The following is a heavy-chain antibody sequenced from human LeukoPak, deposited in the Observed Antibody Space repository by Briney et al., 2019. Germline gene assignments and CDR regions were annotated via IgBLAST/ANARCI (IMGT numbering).Heavy chain of an antibody. Sequence: SETLSLTCTVSGGSISSYYWSWIRQPPGKGLEWIGYIYYSGSTNYNPSLKSRVTISVDTSKNQFSLKLSSVTAADTAVYYCARDREYYYDSSGYYQYWGQGTLVTVSS. D-gene: IGHD3-22*01. V-gene: IGHV4-59*12. J-gene: IGHJ4*02. CDR2: IYYSGST. CDR1: GGSISSYY. CDR3: ARDREYYYDSSGYYQY.